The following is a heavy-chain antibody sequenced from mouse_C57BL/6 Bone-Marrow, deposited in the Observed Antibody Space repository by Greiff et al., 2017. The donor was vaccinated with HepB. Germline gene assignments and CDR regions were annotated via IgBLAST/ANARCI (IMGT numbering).Heavy chain of an antibody. CDR3: TRGYSNYTYYFDY. D-gene: IGHD2-5*01. CDR1: GYTFTDYE. Sequence: VKLMESGAELVRPGASVTLSCKASGYTFTDYEMHWVKQTPVHGLEWIGAIDPETGGTAYNQKFKGKAILTADKSSSTAYMELRSLTSEDSAVYYCTRGYSNYTYYFDYWGQGTTLTVSS. J-gene: IGHJ2*01. V-gene: IGHV1-15*01. CDR2: IDPETGGT.